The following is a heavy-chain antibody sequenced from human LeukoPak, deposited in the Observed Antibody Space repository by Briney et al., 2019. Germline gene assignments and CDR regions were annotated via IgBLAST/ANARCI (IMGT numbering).Heavy chain of an antibody. CDR1: GFTFSNYA. Sequence: GGSLRLTCSASGFTFSNYAMHWVRQAPGKGLEYVSAISSNGGSTYYADSVKGRFTISRDNSKNTLYLQMSSLRAEDTAVYYCVKDPVEMATIEGDYWGQGTLVTVSS. J-gene: IGHJ4*02. V-gene: IGHV3-64D*06. D-gene: IGHD5-24*01. CDR2: ISSNGGST. CDR3: VKDPVEMATIEGDY.